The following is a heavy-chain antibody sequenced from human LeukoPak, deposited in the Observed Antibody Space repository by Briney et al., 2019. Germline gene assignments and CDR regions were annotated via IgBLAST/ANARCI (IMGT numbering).Heavy chain of an antibody. D-gene: IGHD6-19*01. V-gene: IGHV3-11*06. CDR3: ARDHGSGWFYFDY. CDR1: GFTFSDYY. CDR2: ISSSSSYT. Sequence: PGGSLRLSCAASGFTFSDYYMSWIRQAPGKGLEWVSYISSSSSYTNYADSVKGRFTISRDNAKNSLYLQMNSPRAEDTAVYYCARDHGSGWFYFDYWGQGTLVTVSS. J-gene: IGHJ4*02.